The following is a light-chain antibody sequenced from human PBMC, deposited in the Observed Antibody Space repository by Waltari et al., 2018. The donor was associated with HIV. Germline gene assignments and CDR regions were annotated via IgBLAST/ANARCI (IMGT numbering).Light chain of an antibody. CDR1: SSDIGAYNR. CDR3: SSYTTSSTWV. CDR2: EVT. J-gene: IGLJ3*02. Sequence: QSALTQPPSVSGSLGQSVTISCTGTSSDIGAYNRVSWYQHYPGTAPKLRIYEVTHRPSGVPVRFSGSKSGNTASLTISGLQADDEADYYCSSYTTSSTWVFGGGTKLTVL. V-gene: IGLV2-18*02.